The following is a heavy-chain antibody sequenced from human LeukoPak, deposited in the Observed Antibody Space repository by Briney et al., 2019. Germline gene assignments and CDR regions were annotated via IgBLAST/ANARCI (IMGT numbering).Heavy chain of an antibody. D-gene: IGHD6-19*01. Sequence: GGSLRLSCAASGFTFSSYWMHWVRQAPGKGLVWVSRINGEGSTTNYADSVKGRFTISRDNARYSLYLQMNSLRVEDTAVYYCARARIAVAGALTAFDYWGQGTLVTVSS. CDR2: INGEGSTT. V-gene: IGHV3-74*01. CDR1: GFTFSSYW. CDR3: ARARIAVAGALTAFDY. J-gene: IGHJ4*02.